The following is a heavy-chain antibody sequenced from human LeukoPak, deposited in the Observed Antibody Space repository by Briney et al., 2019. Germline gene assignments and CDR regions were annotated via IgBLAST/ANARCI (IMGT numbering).Heavy chain of an antibody. CDR2: IWYDGSNK. J-gene: IGHJ4*02. V-gene: IGHV3-33*01. CDR1: GFTFSSYG. D-gene: IGHD3-22*01. Sequence: GRSLRLSCAASGFTFSSYGMHWVRQAPGKGLEWVAVIWYDGSNKYYADSVKGRFTISRDNSKNTLYLQMNNLRAEDTAVYYCARDPEPYDSSGYPGYWGQGTLVTVSS. CDR3: ARDPEPYDSSGYPGY.